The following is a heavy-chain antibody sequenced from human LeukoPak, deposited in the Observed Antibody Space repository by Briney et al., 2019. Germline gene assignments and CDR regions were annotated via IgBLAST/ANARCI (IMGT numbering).Heavy chain of an antibody. Sequence: GGSLRLSCAASGFTFSSYGMHWVRQAPGKGLEWVALISYDGSNKYYADSVKGRFTISRDNSKNTLYPQMSSLRPEDTAVYSCARGGLTYKDYWGQGNLVSVSS. V-gene: IGHV3-30*03. CDR3: ARGGLTYKDY. D-gene: IGHD3-16*01. CDR2: ISYDGSNK. J-gene: IGHJ4*02. CDR1: GFTFSSYG.